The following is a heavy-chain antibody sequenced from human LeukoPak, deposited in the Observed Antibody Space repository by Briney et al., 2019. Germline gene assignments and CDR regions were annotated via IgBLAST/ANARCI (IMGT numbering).Heavy chain of an antibody. D-gene: IGHD2-2*02. Sequence: ASVKVSCKASGGTFSSYAISWVRQAPGQGLEWMGGIIPIFGTANYAQKFQGRVTITADESTSTAYMELSSLRSEDTAVYCRARGGGDCSSTSCYTDYWGQGTLVTVSS. CDR3: ARGGGDCSSTSCYTDY. CDR1: GGTFSSYA. CDR2: IIPIFGTA. J-gene: IGHJ4*02. V-gene: IGHV1-69*13.